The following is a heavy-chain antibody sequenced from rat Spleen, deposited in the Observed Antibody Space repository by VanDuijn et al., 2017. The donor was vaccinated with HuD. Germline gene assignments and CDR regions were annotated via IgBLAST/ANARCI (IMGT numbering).Heavy chain of an antibody. Sequence: EVQLVESGGGLVQPGRSLKLSCAASGFTFSNYDMAWVRQAPTKGLEWVASISTGGGNTYYRDTVKGRFTISRDNAKSTLYLQMDSLRSEDTATYYCARYNSGYWYFDFWGPGTMVTVSS. J-gene: IGHJ1*01. CDR1: GFTFSNYD. CDR3: ARYNSGYWYFDF. CDR2: ISTGGGNT. V-gene: IGHV5S23*01. D-gene: IGHD4-3*01.